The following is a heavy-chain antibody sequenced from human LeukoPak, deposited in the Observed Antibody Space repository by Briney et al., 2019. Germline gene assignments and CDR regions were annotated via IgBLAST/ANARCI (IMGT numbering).Heavy chain of an antibody. V-gene: IGHV4-34*01. CDR1: GGSFSGYY. Sequence: SETLSLTCAVYGGSFSGYYWSWIRQPPGKGLEWIGEINHSGSTNYNPSLKSRVTKSVDTSKNQFSLKLSSVTAADTAVYYCARTFYDYVWGSYFYWGQGTLVTVSS. J-gene: IGHJ4*02. D-gene: IGHD3-16*01. CDR3: ARTFYDYVWGSYFY. CDR2: INHSGST.